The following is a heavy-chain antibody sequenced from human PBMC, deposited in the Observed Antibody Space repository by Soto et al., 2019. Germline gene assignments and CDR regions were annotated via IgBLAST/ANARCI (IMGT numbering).Heavy chain of an antibody. CDR1: GYSFTTHW. CDR2: FYPRDSAA. D-gene: IGHD1-26*01. V-gene: IGHV5-51*01. CDR3: ARGGKDGSLFFGLEV. Sequence: PGESLKISCVGSGYSFTTHWVAWVRQMPGKGLEWMGIFYPRDSAATYSPSFQGQVTMSAGKSSNTAYLQWNSLQASDTAIYYCARGGKDGSLFFGLEVWGQGTTVTVSS. J-gene: IGHJ6*02.